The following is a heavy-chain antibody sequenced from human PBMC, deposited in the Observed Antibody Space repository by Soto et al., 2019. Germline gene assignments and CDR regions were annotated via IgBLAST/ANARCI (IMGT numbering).Heavy chain of an antibody. CDR2: INAGNGNT. J-gene: IGHJ4*02. CDR1: GGTFTNYA. D-gene: IGHD2-15*01. CDR3: ARGPGGPDGPGDY. Sequence: ASVKVSCKASGGTFTNYAMHWVRQAPGQRLEWMGWINAGNGNTKYSQKFQGRVTITRDTSASTAYMDLSSLRSEDTAVYYCARGPGGPDGPGDYWGQGTLVTVSS. V-gene: IGHV1-3*01.